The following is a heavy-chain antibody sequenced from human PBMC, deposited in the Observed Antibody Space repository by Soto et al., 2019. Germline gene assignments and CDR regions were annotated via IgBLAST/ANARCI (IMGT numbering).Heavy chain of an antibody. Sequence: QVQLVQSGAEVKKPGASVKVSCKASGYTFTSYGISWVRQAPGQELEWMGWISANNGNTNYAQKLQGRVTMTTDTSTSTAYMELRSLRSDDTAVYYCARKLLWFGELLTTGNWFDPWGPGTLVTVSS. D-gene: IGHD3-10*01. CDR1: GYTFTSYG. V-gene: IGHV1-18*01. CDR2: ISANNGNT. J-gene: IGHJ5*02. CDR3: ARKLLWFGELLTTGNWFDP.